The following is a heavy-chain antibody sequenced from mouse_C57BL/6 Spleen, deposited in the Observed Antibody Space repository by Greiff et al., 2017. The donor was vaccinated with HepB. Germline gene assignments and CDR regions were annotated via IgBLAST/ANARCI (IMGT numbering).Heavy chain of an antibody. D-gene: IGHD1-1*01. CDR1: GFSLTSYG. V-gene: IGHV2-6-1*01. CDR2: IWSDGST. Sequence: QVHVKQSGPGLVAPSQSLSITCTVSGFSLTSYGVHWVRQPPGKGLEWLVVIWSDGSTTYNSALKSRLSISKDNSKSQVFLKMNSLQTDDTAMYYCARHPHPGSSPYYAMDYWGQGTSVTVSS. J-gene: IGHJ4*01. CDR3: ARHPHPGSSPYYAMDY.